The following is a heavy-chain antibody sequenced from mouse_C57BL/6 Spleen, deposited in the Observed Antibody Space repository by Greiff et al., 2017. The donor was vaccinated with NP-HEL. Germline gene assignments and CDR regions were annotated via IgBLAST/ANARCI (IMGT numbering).Heavy chain of an antibody. V-gene: IGHV5-16*01. Sequence: EVKLMESEGGLVQPGSSMKLSCTASGFTFSDYYMAWVRQVPEKGLEWVANINYDGSSTYYLDSLKSRFIISRDNAKNILYLQMSSLKSEDTATYYCARGFDYFDYWGQGTTLTVSS. CDR3: ARGFDYFDY. CDR1: GFTFSDYY. CDR2: INYDGSST. J-gene: IGHJ2*01.